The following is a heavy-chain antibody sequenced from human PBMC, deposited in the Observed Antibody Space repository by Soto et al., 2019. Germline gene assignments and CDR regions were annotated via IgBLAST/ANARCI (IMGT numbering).Heavy chain of an antibody. CDR1: GFTFSSYS. V-gene: IGHV3-48*02. Sequence: EVRLVESGGGLVQPGGSLRLSCGASGFTFSSYSMKWVRQAPGKGLEWVSYISSSSSTIYYADSVKGRFTISRDNAKNSLYLQMNSLRDEDTAVYYCARVKGYDSSGYYFYYFDYWGQGTQVTVSS. J-gene: IGHJ4*02. D-gene: IGHD3-22*01. CDR2: ISSSSSTI. CDR3: ARVKGYDSSGYYFYYFDY.